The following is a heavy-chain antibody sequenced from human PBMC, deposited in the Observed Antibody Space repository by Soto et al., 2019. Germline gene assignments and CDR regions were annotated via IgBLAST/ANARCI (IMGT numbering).Heavy chain of an antibody. V-gene: IGHV1-3*01. Sequence: QVQLVQSGAEVKRPGGSVKISCEASGYTFSSNGVHWVRQAPGQSLEWMGWTNVRNGNPKYSQKFQGRVTINRDTSASTAYMEVSSLRSEDTAVYYCGAGPFLDYWGQGTLVTVSS. CDR2: TNVRNGNP. CDR1: GYTFSSNG. J-gene: IGHJ4*02. CDR3: GAGPFLDY.